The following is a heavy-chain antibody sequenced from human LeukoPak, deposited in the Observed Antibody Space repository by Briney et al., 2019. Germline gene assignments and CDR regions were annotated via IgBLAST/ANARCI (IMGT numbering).Heavy chain of an antibody. CDR1: GGSISSGDYY. D-gene: IGHD4-23*01. V-gene: IGHV4-30-4*02. Sequence: PSDTLSLTCTVSGGSISSGDYYWSWIRQPPGKGLEWIGYIYYSGSTYYNPSLKSRVTISVDTSKNQFSLKLSSVTAADTAVYYCARSGQLRWYNDAFDIWGQGTMVTVSS. J-gene: IGHJ3*02. CDR3: ARSGQLRWYNDAFDI. CDR2: IYYSGST.